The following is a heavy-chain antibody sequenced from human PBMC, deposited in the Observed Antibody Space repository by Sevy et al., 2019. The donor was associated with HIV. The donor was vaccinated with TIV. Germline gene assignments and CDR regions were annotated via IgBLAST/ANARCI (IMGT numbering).Heavy chain of an antibody. V-gene: IGHV3-7*01. Sequence: GGSLRLSCAASGFSFSNYWMHWVRQAPGKGREWVANIKQDESERYYVASLKGRFTISRDNAKNSVYLEMNSLRPDDTAIYYCAKANSGSFDYWGQGTLVTVSS. D-gene: IGHD2-8*01. J-gene: IGHJ4*02. CDR3: AKANSGSFDY. CDR2: IKQDESER. CDR1: GFSFSNYW.